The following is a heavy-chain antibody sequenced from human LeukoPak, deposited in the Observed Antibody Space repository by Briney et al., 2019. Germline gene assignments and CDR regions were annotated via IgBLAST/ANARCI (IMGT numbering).Heavy chain of an antibody. D-gene: IGHD5-18*01. CDR1: GYTFTGYY. J-gene: IGHJ6*03. CDR2: INPNSGGT. Sequence: ASVKVSCKASGYTFTGYYIHWVRQAPGQGLEWMGWINPNSGGTNYAQKFQGRVTMTRDTSISTAYMELSRLRSDDTAVYYCARGGLDTAMVMYYYYYYMDVWGKGTTVTVSS. V-gene: IGHV1-2*02. CDR3: ARGGLDTAMVMYYYYYYMDV.